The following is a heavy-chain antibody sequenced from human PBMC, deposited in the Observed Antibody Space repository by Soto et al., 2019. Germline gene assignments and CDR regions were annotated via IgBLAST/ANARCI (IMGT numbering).Heavy chain of an antibody. CDR2: ISGSGGST. V-gene: IGHV3-23*01. Sequence: EVQLLESGGGLVQPGGSLRLSCAASGFTFSSYAMSWVRQAPGKGLEWVSAISGSGGSTYYADSVKGRFTISRDSSKNTLDLQMNSLRAEDTVVYYCAMAGGIATAGAFNYWGQGTLVTVSS. CDR3: AMAGGIATAGAFNY. CDR1: GFTFSSYA. D-gene: IGHD6-13*01. J-gene: IGHJ4*02.